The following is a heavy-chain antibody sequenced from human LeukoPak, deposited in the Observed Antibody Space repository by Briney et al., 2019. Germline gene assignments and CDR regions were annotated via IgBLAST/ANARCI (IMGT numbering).Heavy chain of an antibody. D-gene: IGHD1-26*01. V-gene: IGHV4-4*02. CDR3: ANCKVGGFDAFEI. CDR1: GGSISSSNW. CDR2: IYHSGST. Sequence: SGTLSLTCAVSGGSISSSNWWSWVRQPPGKGLEWIGEIYHSGSTNYNPSLKSRVTISVDKSRNQFSLKLSSVTAADTAVYYFANCKVGGFDAFEILGQGTMVTVSS. J-gene: IGHJ3*02.